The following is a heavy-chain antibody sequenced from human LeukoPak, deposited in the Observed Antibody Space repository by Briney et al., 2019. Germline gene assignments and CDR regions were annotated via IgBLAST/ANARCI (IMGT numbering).Heavy chain of an antibody. CDR1: GGTFSSYA. CDR2: IIPILGIA. Sequence: SVKVSCKASGGTFSSYAISWVRQAPGQGLEWMGRIIPILGIANYAQKFQGRVTMTEDTSTDTAYMELSSLRSEDTAVYYCATLLGGSTYWGQGTLVTVSS. CDR3: ATLLGGSTY. J-gene: IGHJ4*02. D-gene: IGHD3-16*01. V-gene: IGHV1-69*04.